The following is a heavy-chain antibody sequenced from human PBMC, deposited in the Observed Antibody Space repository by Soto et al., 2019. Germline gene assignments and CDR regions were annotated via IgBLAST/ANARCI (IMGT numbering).Heavy chain of an antibody. CDR3: AREGDYYCSGTRCVHYYGLEV. CDR2: IEYNAKNR. CDR1: GSTFNSYG. V-gene: IGHV3-33*05. D-gene: IGHD2-15*01. J-gene: IGHJ6*02. Sequence: QVQLVESGGGVVQPGTSLRLSCTASGSTFNSYGIHWVRQAPGKGLEWLALIEYNAKNRFYADSVKGRFSIARGNSRNTVYVPVNGLRAEDTAVYYCAREGDYYCSGTRCVHYYGLEVWGQGTTVIVSS.